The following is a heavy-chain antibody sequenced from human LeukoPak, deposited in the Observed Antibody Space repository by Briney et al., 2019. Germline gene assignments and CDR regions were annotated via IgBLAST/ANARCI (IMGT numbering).Heavy chain of an antibody. CDR2: ISGSGGST. V-gene: IGHV3-23*01. J-gene: IGHJ4*02. Sequence: PGGSLRLSCAASGFTFSSYAMSWVRQAPGKGLEWVSAISGSGGSTYYADSVKGRFTISRDNPKNTLYLQMNSLRAEDTAVYYCAKAPPRLTTVTTFLHWGQGTLVTVSS. CDR3: AKAPPRLTTVTTFLH. D-gene: IGHD4-11*01. CDR1: GFTFSSYA.